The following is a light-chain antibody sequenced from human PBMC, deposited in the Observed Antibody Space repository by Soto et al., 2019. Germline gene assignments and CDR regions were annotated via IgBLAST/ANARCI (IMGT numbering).Light chain of an antibody. V-gene: IGKV1-39*01. CDR1: EKMTRY. Sequence: DIQLIQSPSSLSASVGDRVTITCRANEKMTRYLNWYQQKPGKAPKLLIYAASNLQSGVPSRFSGSGSGADFILTISSPQPEDSATYYCQQSYSTPRTFGQGTKVEVK. CDR3: QQSYSTPRT. CDR2: AAS. J-gene: IGKJ1*01.